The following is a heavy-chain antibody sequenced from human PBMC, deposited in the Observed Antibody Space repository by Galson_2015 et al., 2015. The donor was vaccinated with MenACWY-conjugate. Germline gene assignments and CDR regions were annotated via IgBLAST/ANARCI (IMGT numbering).Heavy chain of an antibody. Sequence: SLRLSCAASGFTFSNYAMNWVRQAPGKGLEWVSHISNNGDDTLYGDSVKGRFTISRDNSENTLFLQMNSLRAEDTAVYYCATYYASGIRTFDYWGQGTLVTVSS. J-gene: IGHJ4*02. D-gene: IGHD3-10*01. CDR1: GFTFSNYA. V-gene: IGHV3-23*01. CDR3: ATYYASGIRTFDY. CDR2: ISNNGDDT.